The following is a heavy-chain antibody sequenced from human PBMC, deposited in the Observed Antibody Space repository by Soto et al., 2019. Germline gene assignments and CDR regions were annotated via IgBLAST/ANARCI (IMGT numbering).Heavy chain of an antibody. CDR2: IYWDDDK. Sequence: QITLKESGPTLVKPTQTLTLTCTFSGISLSTSGVGVGWIRQPPGKALEWLALIYWDDDKRYSPSLKNRLTIIKDTSKNQVVLRMTNMDPVDTATFYCAHRANLYGSGSYYFYYWGQGTLVTVSS. J-gene: IGHJ4*02. CDR3: AHRANLYGSGSYYFYY. D-gene: IGHD3-10*01. CDR1: GISLSTSGVG. V-gene: IGHV2-5*02.